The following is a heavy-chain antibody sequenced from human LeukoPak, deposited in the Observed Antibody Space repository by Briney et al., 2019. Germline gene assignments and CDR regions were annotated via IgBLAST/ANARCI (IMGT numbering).Heavy chain of an antibody. CDR2: INPNSGGT. J-gene: IGHJ4*02. D-gene: IGHD6-6*01. CDR3: ARVSRYSSSSFDY. V-gene: IGHV1-2*02. Sequence: AASVKVSCKASGYTFTGYYMHWVRQAPGQGREWMGWINPNSGGTNYAQKFQGRVTMTRDTSISTAYMELSRLRSDDTAVYYCARVSRYSSSSFDYWGQGTLVTVSS. CDR1: GYTFTGYY.